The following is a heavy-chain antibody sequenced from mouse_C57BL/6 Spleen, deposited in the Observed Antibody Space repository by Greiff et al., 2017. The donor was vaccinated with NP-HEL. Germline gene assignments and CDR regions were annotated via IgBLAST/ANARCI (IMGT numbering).Heavy chain of an antibody. Sequence: EVKLMESGEGLVKPGGSLKLSCAASGFTFSSYAMSWVRQTPEKRLEWVAYISSGGDYLYYADTVKGRFTISRDNARNTLYLQMSSLKSEDTAMYYCTREGYYYGSSYWYFDVWGTGTTVTVSS. CDR1: GFTFSSYA. CDR2: ISSGGDYL. V-gene: IGHV5-9-1*02. D-gene: IGHD1-1*01. CDR3: TREGYYYGSSYWYFDV. J-gene: IGHJ1*03.